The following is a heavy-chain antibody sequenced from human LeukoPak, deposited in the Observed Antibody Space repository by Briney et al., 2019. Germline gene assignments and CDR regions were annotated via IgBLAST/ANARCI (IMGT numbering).Heavy chain of an antibody. CDR1: GYSISSGYY. Sequence: SETPSLTCAVSGYSISSGYYWGWIRQPPGKGLEWIGSINRSGSTYYNPSFKSRVTISVDTSKNQFSLKLSSVTAADTAVYYCARSAPTLDIVVVVAATDFDYWGQGTLVTVSS. CDR2: INRSGST. J-gene: IGHJ4*02. D-gene: IGHD2-15*01. CDR3: ARSAPTLDIVVVVAATDFDY. V-gene: IGHV4-38-2*01.